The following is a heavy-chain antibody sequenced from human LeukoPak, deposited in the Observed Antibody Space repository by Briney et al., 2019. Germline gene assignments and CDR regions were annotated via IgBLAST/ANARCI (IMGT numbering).Heavy chain of an antibody. J-gene: IGHJ6*02. CDR1: GGSISSGVYY. CDR2: IYYSGST. V-gene: IGHV4-31*03. Sequence: SQTLSLTCTVSGGSISSGVYYWSWIRQHPGKGLEWIGYIYYSGSTYYNPSLKSRVTISVDTSKNQFSLKLSSVTAADTAVYYCAASYSGYDYVRYYYGMDVWGQGTTVTVSS. CDR3: AASYSGYDYVRYYYGMDV. D-gene: IGHD5-12*01.